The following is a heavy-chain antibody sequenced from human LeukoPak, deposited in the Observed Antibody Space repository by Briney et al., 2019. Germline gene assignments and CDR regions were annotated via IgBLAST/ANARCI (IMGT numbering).Heavy chain of an antibody. D-gene: IGHD3-22*01. CDR1: GGSFSGYY. CDR2: INHRGST. V-gene: IGHV4-34*01. CDR3: ARGSLLYYYDSSGYSDY. J-gene: IGHJ4*02. Sequence: PSETLSLTCAVYGGSFSGYYWSWIRQPPGKGLEWIGEINHRGSTNYNPSLKSRVTISVDTSKNQFSLKLSSVTAADTAVYYCARGSLLYYYDSSGYSDYWGQGTLVTVSS.